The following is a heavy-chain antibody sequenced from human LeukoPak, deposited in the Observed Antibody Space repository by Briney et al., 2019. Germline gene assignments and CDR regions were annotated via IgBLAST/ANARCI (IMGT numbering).Heavy chain of an antibody. J-gene: IGHJ4*02. D-gene: IGHD3-3*01. CDR1: GFTFSSYG. CDR3: AKDRGSKVRFLEWFPLDY. Sequence: GGSLRLSCAASGFTFSSYGMHWVRQAPGKGLEWVAFIRYDGSNKYYADSVKGRFTISRDNSKNTLYLQMNSLRAEDTAVYYCAKDRGSKVRFLEWFPLDYWGQGTLVTVSS. CDR2: IRYDGSNK. V-gene: IGHV3-30*02.